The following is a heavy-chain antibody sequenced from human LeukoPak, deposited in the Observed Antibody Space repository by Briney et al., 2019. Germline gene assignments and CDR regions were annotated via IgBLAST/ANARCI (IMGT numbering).Heavy chain of an antibody. V-gene: IGHV4-34*01. CDR2: INHSGST. CDR1: GGSFSGYY. J-gene: IGHJ3*02. D-gene: IGHD3-3*01. Sequence: SETLSLTCAVYGGSFSGYYWSWIRQPPGKGLEWIGEINHSGSTNYNPSLKSRVTISVDTSKNQFSLKLSSVTAADTAVYYCARARREVLRFLECPFDAFDIWGQGTMVTVSS. CDR3: ARARREVLRFLECPFDAFDI.